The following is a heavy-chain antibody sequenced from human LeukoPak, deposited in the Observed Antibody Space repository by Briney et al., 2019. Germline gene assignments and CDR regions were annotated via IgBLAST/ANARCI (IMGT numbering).Heavy chain of an antibody. CDR2: TYYRPKWYN. Sequence: SQTLSLTCAISGDSFSSNSAAWNWIRQSPSRGLEWLGRTYYRPKWYNDYAVSVKSRITINPDTSKNEFSLQLNSVTPEDTAVYYCARESRILYYDYMDVWGKGTTVTTSS. V-gene: IGHV6-1*01. J-gene: IGHJ6*03. CDR1: GDSFSSNSAA. D-gene: IGHD2-15*01. CDR3: ARESRILYYDYMDV.